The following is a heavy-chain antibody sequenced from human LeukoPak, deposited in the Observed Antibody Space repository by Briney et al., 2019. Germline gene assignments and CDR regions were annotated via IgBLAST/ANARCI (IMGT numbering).Heavy chain of an antibody. Sequence: GGSLRLSCAASGFTFSSYGMSWVRQAPGKGLEWVSAISGSGGSTYYADSVKGRFTISRDNSKNTLYLQMNSLRAEDTALYYCARDLLGMDVWGKGTTVTVSS. J-gene: IGHJ6*04. CDR2: ISGSGGST. CDR1: GFTFSSYG. V-gene: IGHV3-23*01. CDR3: ARDLLGMDV. D-gene: IGHD1-26*01.